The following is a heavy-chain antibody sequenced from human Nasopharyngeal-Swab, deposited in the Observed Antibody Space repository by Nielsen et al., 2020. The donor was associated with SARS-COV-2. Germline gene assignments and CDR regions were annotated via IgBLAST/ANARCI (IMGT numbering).Heavy chain of an antibody. Sequence: GESLKISCAASGFTFAMRWVRQAPGKGLEWVSGISGSGGRTYYADSVKGRFTISRDNSKNTLYVQMNSLRAEDTAVYYCAKEGTGNGMDVWGQGTTVTVSS. J-gene: IGHJ6*02. CDR3: AKEGTGNGMDV. V-gene: IGHV3-23*01. CDR2: ISGSGGRT. D-gene: IGHD3-10*01. CDR1: GFTFA.